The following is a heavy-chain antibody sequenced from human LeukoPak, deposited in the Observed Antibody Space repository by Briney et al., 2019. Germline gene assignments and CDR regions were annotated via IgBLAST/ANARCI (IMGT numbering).Heavy chain of an antibody. CDR1: GYTFTSYA. CDR3: ARYYYDSSGDSPGYYYYYYMDV. CDR2: INTNTGNP. V-gene: IGHV7-4-1*02. J-gene: IGHJ6*03. D-gene: IGHD3-22*01. Sequence: ASVKVSCKASGYTFTSYAMNWVRQAPGQGLEWMGWINTNTGNPTYAQGFTGRFVFSLDTSVSTAYLQISSLKAEDTAVYYCARYYYDSSGDSPGYYYYYYMDVWGKGTTVTVSS.